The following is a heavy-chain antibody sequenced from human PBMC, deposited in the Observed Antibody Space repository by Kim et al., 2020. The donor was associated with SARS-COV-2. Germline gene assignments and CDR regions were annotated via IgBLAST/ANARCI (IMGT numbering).Heavy chain of an antibody. J-gene: IGHJ6*02. V-gene: IGHV1-2*02. Sequence: GATNNAQKLQDRITLTRATSISTGYMELNRLTSDDTAVYYCARDQEGLDVWGQGTTVTVSS. CDR3: ARDQEGLDV. CDR2: GAT.